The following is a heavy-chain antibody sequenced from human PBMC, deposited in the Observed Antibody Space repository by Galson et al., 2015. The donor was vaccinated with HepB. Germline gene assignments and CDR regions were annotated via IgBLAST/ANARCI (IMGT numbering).Heavy chain of an antibody. CDR1: GGTFSSYA. Sequence: CKASGGTFSSYAISWVRQAPGQGLEWMGRIIPILGIANYAQKFQGRVTNTADKSTSTAYMELSSLRSEDTAVYYCARDAGGAKNWYFDLWGRGTLVTVSS. CDR3: ARDAGGAKNWYFDL. CDR2: IIPILGIA. D-gene: IGHD3-10*01. V-gene: IGHV1-69*04. J-gene: IGHJ2*01.